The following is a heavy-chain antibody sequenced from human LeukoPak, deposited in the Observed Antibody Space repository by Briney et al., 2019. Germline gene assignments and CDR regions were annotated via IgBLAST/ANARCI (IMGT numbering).Heavy chain of an antibody. CDR2: IYYSGST. Sequence: SETLSLTCTVSGGSISSYYWSWIRQPPGKGLEWIGYIYYSGSTNYNPSLKSRVTISVDTSKNQFSLELSSVTAADTAVYYCARDGRYCSGGSCYRTFDIWGQGTMVTVSS. J-gene: IGHJ3*02. CDR3: ARDGRYCSGGSCYRTFDI. D-gene: IGHD2-15*01. V-gene: IGHV4-59*01. CDR1: GGSISSYY.